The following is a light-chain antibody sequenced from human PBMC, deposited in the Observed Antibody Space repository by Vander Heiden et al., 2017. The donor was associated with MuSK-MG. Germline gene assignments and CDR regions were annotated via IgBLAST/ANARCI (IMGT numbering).Light chain of an antibody. CDR3: QQSYDTPST. J-gene: IGKJ2*01. Sequence: EIHVTPSPSSLSASVGDRGTITCRASQNIRGNLNWYQQKAGKPPTLLIYGASSSQSGVPPTFSGIGSWTDFTLTIISLQPADFAAYYCQQSYDTPSTFGQGTKVEIK. CDR1: QNIRGN. V-gene: IGKV1-39*01. CDR2: GAS.